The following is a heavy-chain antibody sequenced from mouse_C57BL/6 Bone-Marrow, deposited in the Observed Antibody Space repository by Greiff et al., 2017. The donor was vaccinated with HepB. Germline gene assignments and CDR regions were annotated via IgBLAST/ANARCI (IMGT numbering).Heavy chain of an antibody. J-gene: IGHJ1*03. V-gene: IGHV5-9-1*02. D-gene: IGHD1-1*01. CDR2: ISSGGDYI. CDR1: GFTFSSYA. Sequence: EVKLMESGEGLVKPGGSLKLSCAASGFTFSSYAMSWVRQTPEKRLEWVAYISSGGDYIYYADTVKGRFTISRDNARNTLYLQMSSLKSEDTAMYYCTRGSGSSPNWYFDVWGTGTTVTVSS. CDR3: TRGSGSSPNWYFDV.